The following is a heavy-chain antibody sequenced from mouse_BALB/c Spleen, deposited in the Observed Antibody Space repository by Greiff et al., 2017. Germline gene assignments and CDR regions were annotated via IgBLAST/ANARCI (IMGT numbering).Heavy chain of an antibody. Sequence: QVQLQQPGAELVRPGASVKLSCKASGYTFTSYWMHWVKQRPGQGLEWIGMIDPSNSETRLNQKFKDKATLNVDKSSNTAYMQLSSLTSEDSAVYYCARDGYYGSSYEDYFDYWGQGTTLTVSS. J-gene: IGHJ2*01. D-gene: IGHD1-1*01. V-gene: IGHV1-69*02. CDR1: GYTFTSYW. CDR2: IDPSNSET. CDR3: ARDGYYGSSYEDYFDY.